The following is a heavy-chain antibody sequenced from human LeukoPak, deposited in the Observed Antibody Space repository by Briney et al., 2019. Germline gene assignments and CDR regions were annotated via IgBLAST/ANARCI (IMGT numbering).Heavy chain of an antibody. CDR2: IYYSGTT. Sequence: PSETLSLTCTVSGGSISSYYWSWIRQPPGKGPEWIGYIYYSGTTNYNPSLKSRVTISVDTSKNQFSLKLSSVTAADTAVYYCARGVYIAAAQYAYWGQGTLVTVSS. CDR3: ARGVYIAAAQYAY. CDR1: GGSISSYY. J-gene: IGHJ4*02. D-gene: IGHD6-13*01. V-gene: IGHV4-59*01.